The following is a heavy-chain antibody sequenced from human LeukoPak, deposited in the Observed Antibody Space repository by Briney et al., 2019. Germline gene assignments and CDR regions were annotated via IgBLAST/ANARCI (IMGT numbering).Heavy chain of an antibody. CDR3: ARVSDVTGTGWFDP. J-gene: IGHJ5*02. CDR2: ISAYNGNT. D-gene: IGHD1-7*01. CDR1: GYTFTSDG. V-gene: IGHV1-18*01. Sequence: ASVKVSCKASGYTFTSDGISWVRQAPGQGPEWMGWISAYNGNTNYAQKFQGRVTMTTDTSTSTAYMELRSLRSDDTAVYYCARVSDVTGTGWFDPWGQGTLVTVSS.